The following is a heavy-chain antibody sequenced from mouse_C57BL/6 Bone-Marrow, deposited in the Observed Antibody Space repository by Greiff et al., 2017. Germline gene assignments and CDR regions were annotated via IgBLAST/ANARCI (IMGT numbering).Heavy chain of an antibody. CDR1: GYAFTNYL. D-gene: IGHD1-1*01. CDR2: INPGSGGT. Sequence: QVQLQQSGAELVRPGTSVKVSCKASGYAFTNYLIEWVKQRPGQGLEWIGVINPGSGGTNYTEKFKGKATLTADKSSSTAYMQLSSLTSEDSAVYFCARGYGSSYYFDYWGQGTTLTVSS. CDR3: ARGYGSSYYFDY. V-gene: IGHV1-54*01. J-gene: IGHJ2*01.